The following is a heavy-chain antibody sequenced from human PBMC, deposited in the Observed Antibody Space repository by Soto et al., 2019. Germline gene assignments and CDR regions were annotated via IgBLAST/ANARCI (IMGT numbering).Heavy chain of an antibody. D-gene: IGHD2-8*02. CDR2: TYYRSKWYY. Sequence: SQTLSLTCAISGDSVSSSSGAWNWIRQSPRRGLEWLGRTYYRSKWYYDYAVSVKSRMTTIPDTSKNQFSLKLTSVTAADTAVYYCARDKITGLFDYWGQGTLVTVSS. V-gene: IGHV6-1*01. CDR1: GDSVSSSSGA. CDR3: ARDKITGLFDY. J-gene: IGHJ4*02.